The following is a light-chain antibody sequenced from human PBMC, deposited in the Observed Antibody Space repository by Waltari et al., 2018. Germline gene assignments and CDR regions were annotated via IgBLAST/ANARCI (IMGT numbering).Light chain of an antibody. J-gene: IGLJ3*02. CDR3: AAWDDTLNGSV. CDR2: TNN. CDR1: SSSIGSKT. Sequence: QSVLTQPPSASGTPGQRVTISCSGSSSSIGSKTINWYQQVPGTAPKLLIYTNNQRPSGVPDRFSGSKSGTSASLAISGLQSEDEADYYCAAWDDTLNGSVFGGGTKLTVL. V-gene: IGLV1-44*01.